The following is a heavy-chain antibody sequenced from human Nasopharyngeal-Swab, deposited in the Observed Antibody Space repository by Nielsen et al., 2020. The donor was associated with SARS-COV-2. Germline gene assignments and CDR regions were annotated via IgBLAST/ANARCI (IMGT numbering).Heavy chain of an antibody. J-gene: IGHJ4*02. Sequence: GESLKISCAASGFTFSSYSMNWVRQAPGKGLEWVSYISSSSTIYYADSVKGRFTLSRDNTKNSLFLQMNSLRAEDTAVYYCARASDSTTWYQTFDFWGQGTLVAVSS. D-gene: IGHD2-2*01. CDR3: ARASDSTTWYQTFDF. V-gene: IGHV3-48*04. CDR1: GFTFSSYS. CDR2: ISSSSTI.